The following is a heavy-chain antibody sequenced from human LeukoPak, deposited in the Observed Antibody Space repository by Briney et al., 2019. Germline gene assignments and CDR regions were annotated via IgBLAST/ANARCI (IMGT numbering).Heavy chain of an antibody. CDR1: GYSFTSYW. D-gene: IGHD3-10*01. CDR2: IYPGDSDT. CDR3: ARLRWPRGGRSSFDY. V-gene: IGHV5-51*01. J-gene: IGHJ4*02. Sequence: GESLKISCKGSGYSFTSYWIGWVRQMPGKGLEWMGIIYPGDSDTRYSPSFQGQVTISADKSISTAYLQWSSLKASDTAMYYCARLRWPRGGRSSFDYWGQGALVTVSS.